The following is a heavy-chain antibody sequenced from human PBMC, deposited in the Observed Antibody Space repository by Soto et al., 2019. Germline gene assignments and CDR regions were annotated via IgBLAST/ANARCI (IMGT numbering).Heavy chain of an antibody. V-gene: IGHV6-1*01. CDR1: GDSVSSNSAA. J-gene: IGHJ6*02. D-gene: IGHD2-8*01. CDR3: ARDCTNGVCYPSYPSGMDV. CDR2: TYYRSKWYN. Sequence: SQTLSLTCAISGDSVSSNSAAWNWIRQSPSRGLEWLGRTYYRSKWYNEYAVSVKSRITINPDTSKNQFSLQLNSVTPEDTAVYYCARDCTNGVCYPSYPSGMDVWGQGTTVTVSS.